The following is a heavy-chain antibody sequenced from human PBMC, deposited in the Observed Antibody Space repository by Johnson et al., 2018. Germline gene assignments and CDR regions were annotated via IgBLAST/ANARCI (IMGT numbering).Heavy chain of an antibody. CDR2: IIPIFGTA. Sequence: QVQLVQSGAEVKKPGSSVKVSCKASGGTFSSYAISWVRQAPGQGLEWMGGIIPIFGTANYAQKFPGRVTITADGSTSTAYMELSSLRSADTAVYYCVFGYPTHEIGTFDIWGQGTMVTVSS. V-gene: IGHV1-69*12. J-gene: IGHJ3*02. CDR3: VFGYPTHEIGTFDI. CDR1: GGTFSSYA. D-gene: IGHD3-3*01.